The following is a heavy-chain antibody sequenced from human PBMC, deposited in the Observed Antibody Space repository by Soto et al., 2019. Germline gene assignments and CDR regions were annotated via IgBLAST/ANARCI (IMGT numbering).Heavy chain of an antibody. CDR3: ARQYCTNGVCYDGFDI. CDR1: GFTFSSYT. D-gene: IGHD2-8*01. J-gene: IGHJ3*02. V-gene: IGHV3-48*02. CDR2: ISTSSTSSSTI. Sequence: EVQLVESGGGVVQPGGSLRLSCAASGFTFSSYTMNWVRQAPGKGLEWISDISTSSTSSSTIYYADSVKGRFTISRDNAKNLLFLQMNSLRDEDMAVYYCARQYCTNGVCYDGFDIWGQGTMVTVSA.